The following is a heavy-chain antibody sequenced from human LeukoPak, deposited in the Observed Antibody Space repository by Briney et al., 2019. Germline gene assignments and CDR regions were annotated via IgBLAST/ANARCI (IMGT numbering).Heavy chain of an antibody. D-gene: IGHD1-1*01. CDR2: IYYSGST. J-gene: IGHJ4*02. CDR3: ARDQLIARY. V-gene: IGHV4-31*03. CDR1: GGSINSDGYY. Sequence: SETLSLTCTVSGGSINSDGYYWRWIRQHPGKGLDWIGYIYYSGSTYYNPSLKSRVIISVDTSKNQFSLKVSSVTAADTAVYYCARDQLIARYWGQGTLVTVSS.